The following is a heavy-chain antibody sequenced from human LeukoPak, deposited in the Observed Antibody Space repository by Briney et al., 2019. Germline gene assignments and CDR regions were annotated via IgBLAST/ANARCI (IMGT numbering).Heavy chain of an antibody. CDR3: ARSQDCSNTSCQSDY. CDR2: IYYSGST. J-gene: IGHJ4*02. CDR1: GGSISSGGYY. Sequence: SETLSLTCTVSGGSISSGGYYWSWIRQHPGKGLEWIGYIYYSGSTYYNPSLKSRVTISVDTSKNQFSLKLSSVTAADTAVYYCARSQDCSNTSCQSDYWGQGTLVTVSS. V-gene: IGHV4-31*03. D-gene: IGHD2-2*01.